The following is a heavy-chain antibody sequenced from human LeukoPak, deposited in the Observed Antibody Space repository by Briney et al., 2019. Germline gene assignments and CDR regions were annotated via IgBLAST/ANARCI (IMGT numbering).Heavy chain of an antibody. V-gene: IGHV4-34*01. CDR3: ARGPYGFDY. J-gene: IGHJ4*02. Sequence: PSETLSLTCAVYDGSLSGYYWNWFRQPPGKRLEWIGEINHSGSTNYNPSLKSRVTISSDTSKNHFSLMLWSVTAADTAVYYCARGPYGFDYWGQGTLVTVSS. CDR1: DGSLSGYY. CDR2: INHSGST. D-gene: IGHD2-21*01.